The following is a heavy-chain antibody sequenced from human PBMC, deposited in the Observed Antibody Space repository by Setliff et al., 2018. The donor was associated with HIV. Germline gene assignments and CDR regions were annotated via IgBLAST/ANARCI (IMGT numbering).Heavy chain of an antibody. CDR1: AGSIGSSTYY. J-gene: IGHJ4*02. Sequence: SETLSLTCTVSAGSIGSSTYYWAWIRQPPGKGLEWIETIYYSGSTYYNPSLRSRATISVDTSKNQFSLKLSSVTAADTAMYYCIIAYSSGWLSPMGFDSWGQGTLVTVSS. D-gene: IGHD6-19*01. CDR2: IYYSGST. V-gene: IGHV4-39*01. CDR3: IIAYSSGWLSPMGFDS.